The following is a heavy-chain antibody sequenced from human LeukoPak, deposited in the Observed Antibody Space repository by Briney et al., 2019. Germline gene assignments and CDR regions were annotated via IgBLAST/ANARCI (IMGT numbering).Heavy chain of an antibody. CDR1: GFTFSGSA. D-gene: IGHD3-22*01. CDR2: IRSKANSYAT. CDR3: MVEVITDY. J-gene: IGHJ4*02. Sequence: GGSLRLSCAASGFTFSGSAMHWVRQASGKGLEWVGRIRSKANSYATAYAASVKGRFTISRDDSKNTAYLQMNSLKAEDTAVYYCMVEVITDYWGQGTLVTVSS. V-gene: IGHV3-73*01.